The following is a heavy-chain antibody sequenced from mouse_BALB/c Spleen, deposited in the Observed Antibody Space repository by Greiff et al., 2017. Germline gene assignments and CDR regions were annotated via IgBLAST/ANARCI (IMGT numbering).Heavy chain of an antibody. V-gene: IGHV1-67*01. CDR1: GYTFTDYA. CDR2: ISTYNGNT. Sequence: VQLVESGPEVVRPGVSVTISCKGSGYTFTDYAMHWVQQSHAKSLEWIGVISTYNGNTNYNQKFKGKATMTVDKSSSTAYMELARLTSEDSAIYYCARRGSDRPTAYAMDYWGQGTSVTVSS. CDR3: ARRGSDRPTAYAMDY. D-gene: IGHD1-2*01. J-gene: IGHJ4*01.